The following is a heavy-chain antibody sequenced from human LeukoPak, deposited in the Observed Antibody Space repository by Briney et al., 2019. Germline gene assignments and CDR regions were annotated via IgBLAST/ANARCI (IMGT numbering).Heavy chain of an antibody. CDR1: GYTLTELS. Sequence: VASVKVSCKVSGYTLTELSMHWARQAPGKGLEWMGGFDPEDGETIYAQKFQGRVTMTEDTSTDTAYMELSSLRSEDTAVYYCATEGYSGYDPKFDYWGQGTLVTVSS. CDR3: ATEGYSGYDPKFDY. J-gene: IGHJ4*02. CDR2: FDPEDGET. D-gene: IGHD5-12*01. V-gene: IGHV1-24*01.